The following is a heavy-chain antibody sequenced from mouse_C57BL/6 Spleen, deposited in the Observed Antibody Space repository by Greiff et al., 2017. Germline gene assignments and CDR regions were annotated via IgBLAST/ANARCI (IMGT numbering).Heavy chain of an antibody. J-gene: IGHJ4*01. CDR2: IDPETGGT. V-gene: IGHV1-15*01. D-gene: IGHD1-1*01. Sequence: QVQLKQSGAELVRPGASVTLSCKASGYTFTDYEMHWVKQTPVHGLEWIGAIDPETGGTAYNQKFKGKAILTADKSSSTAYMELRSLTSEDSAVYYCTGWVYYYGSSYAMDYWGQGTSVTVSS. CDR1: GYTFTDYE. CDR3: TGWVYYYGSSYAMDY.